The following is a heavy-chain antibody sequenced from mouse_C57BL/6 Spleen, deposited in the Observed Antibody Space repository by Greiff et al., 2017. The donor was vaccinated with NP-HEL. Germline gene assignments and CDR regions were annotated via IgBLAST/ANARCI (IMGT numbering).Heavy chain of an antibody. CDR2: INPNNGGT. J-gene: IGHJ4*01. CDR1: GYTFTDYY. D-gene: IGHD2-5*01. CDR3: AELPYSNYKRDYYAMDY. Sequence: EVQLQQSGPELVKPGASVKISCKASGYTFTDYYMNWVKQSHGKSLEWIGDINPNNGGTSYNQKFKGKATLTVDKSSSTAYMELRSLTSEDSAVYYCAELPYSNYKRDYYAMDYWGQGTSVTVSS. V-gene: IGHV1-26*01.